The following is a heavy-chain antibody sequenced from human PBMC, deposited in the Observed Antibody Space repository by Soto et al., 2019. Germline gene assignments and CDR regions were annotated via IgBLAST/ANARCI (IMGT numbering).Heavy chain of an antibody. D-gene: IGHD5-18*01. CDR2: IIPIFGTA. J-gene: IGHJ4*02. Sequence: SVKVSCKASGGTFSSYAISWVRQAPGQGLEWMGGIIPIFGTANYAQKFQGRVTITADESTSTAYMELSSLRSEDTAVYYCARVTNSYGYFHYFDYWGQGTLVTVSS. CDR3: ARVTNSYGYFHYFDY. CDR1: GGTFSSYA. V-gene: IGHV1-69*13.